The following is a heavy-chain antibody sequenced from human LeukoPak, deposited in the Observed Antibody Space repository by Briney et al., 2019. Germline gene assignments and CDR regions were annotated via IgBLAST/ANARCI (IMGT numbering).Heavy chain of an antibody. Sequence: PGGSLKLSCAASGFTFSGSAMHWVRQASGKGLEWVGRIRSKANSYATAYAASVKGRFTISRDDSKNTAYLQMNSLKTEDTAVYYCTSSYSSSDPFDYWGQGALVTVSS. CDR3: TSSYSSSDPFDY. CDR1: GFTFSGSA. CDR2: IRSKANSYAT. J-gene: IGHJ4*02. D-gene: IGHD6-6*01. V-gene: IGHV3-73*01.